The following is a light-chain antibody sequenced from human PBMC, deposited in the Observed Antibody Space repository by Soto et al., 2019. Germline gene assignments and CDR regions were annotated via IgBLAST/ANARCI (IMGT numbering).Light chain of an antibody. V-gene: IGLV1-40*01. J-gene: IGLJ3*02. CDR3: QCFDRGLTASV. CDR2: SNS. Sequence: QSVLTQPPSVSGAPGQRVTISCTGSRSNIGAGYDVHWYQQLPGTAPKLLIYSNSDRPSGVPDRFSGSKSGTSASLAITGLQAEDEANYYCQCFDRGLTASVFGGGTKLTVL. CDR1: RSNIGAGYD.